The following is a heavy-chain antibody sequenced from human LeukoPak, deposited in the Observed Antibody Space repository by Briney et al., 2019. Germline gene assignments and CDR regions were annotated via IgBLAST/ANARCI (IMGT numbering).Heavy chain of an antibody. V-gene: IGHV3-33*01. Sequence: GGSLGLSCAASGFTFSNYGMHWVRQAPGKGLEWVAVIWYDGGNKYYADSVKGRFTISRDNSKNTLYLQVNSLRAEDTAVYYCARKGGRGYELLIDYWGQGTLVTVSS. CDR2: IWYDGGNK. CDR3: ARKGGRGYELLIDY. D-gene: IGHD5-18*01. J-gene: IGHJ4*02. CDR1: GFTFSNYG.